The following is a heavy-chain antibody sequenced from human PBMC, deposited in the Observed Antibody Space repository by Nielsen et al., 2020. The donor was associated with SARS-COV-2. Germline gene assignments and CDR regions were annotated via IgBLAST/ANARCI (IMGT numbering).Heavy chain of an antibody. CDR1: GFTFNNYG. J-gene: IGHJ6*02. CDR3: AKRRAVFMLTFGGEGAMDV. D-gene: IGHD3-16*01. Sequence: GESLKISCAASGFTFNNYGFYWVRQAPGKGLEWVASISYEGSKKYYADSLTGRFTVSRDTSKNTVYLQMNSLSVEDTAVYHCAKRRAVFMLTFGGEGAMDVWGQGTTASVSS. V-gene: IGHV3-30*18. CDR2: ISYEGSKK.